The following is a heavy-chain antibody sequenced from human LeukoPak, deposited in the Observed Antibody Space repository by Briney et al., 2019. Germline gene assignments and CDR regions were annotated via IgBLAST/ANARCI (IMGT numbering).Heavy chain of an antibody. J-gene: IGHJ4*02. CDR3: AKDRFRGYTSGYDY. CDR1: GFTFDDYA. Sequence: GRSLRLSCAASGFTFDDYAMHWVRQAPGKSLEWVSGISWDSGSEGYADSVQGRFTISRDNAKNSLYLHMNSLRAEDTALYYCAKDRFRGYTSGYDYWGQGTLVTVSS. CDR2: ISWDSGSE. V-gene: IGHV3-9*01. D-gene: IGHD3-22*01.